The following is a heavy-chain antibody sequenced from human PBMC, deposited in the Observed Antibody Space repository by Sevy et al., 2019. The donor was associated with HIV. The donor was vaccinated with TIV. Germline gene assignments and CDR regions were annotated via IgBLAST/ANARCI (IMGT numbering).Heavy chain of an antibody. V-gene: IGHV3-7*01. J-gene: IGHJ4*02. CDR3: ARTLYYYDSSGYSIFDY. CDR2: IKQDGSEK. D-gene: IGHD3-22*01. Sequence: GGSLRLSCAASGFTFSTYWMSWVRQAPGKGLEWVANIKQDGSEKYYVDSVKGRFTISRDNAKSSLSLQMNSLRAEDTAVYYCARTLYYYDSSGYSIFDYWGQGTLVTVSS. CDR1: GFTFSTYW.